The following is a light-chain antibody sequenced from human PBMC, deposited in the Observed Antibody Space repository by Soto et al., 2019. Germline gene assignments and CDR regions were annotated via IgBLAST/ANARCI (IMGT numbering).Light chain of an antibody. CDR2: ATS. V-gene: IGKV1-12*01. J-gene: IGKJ2*01. CDR3: QQAKSPYT. CDR1: QGISSW. Sequence: DIQMTQSPSSVSASVGDRVTISCRASQGISSWLAWYQQKPGKAPKLLIYATSTVQRGVPSRFSGSGSGTDFPLTISSLQPEDFATYYCQQAKSPYTFVQGTKLEIK.